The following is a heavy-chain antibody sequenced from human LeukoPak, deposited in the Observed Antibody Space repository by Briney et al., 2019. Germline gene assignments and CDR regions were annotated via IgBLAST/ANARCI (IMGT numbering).Heavy chain of an antibody. J-gene: IGHJ3*02. CDR1: GYTFTSYA. CDR3: ATPLRFLEWLTGDAFDI. CDR2: INAGNGNT. V-gene: IGHV1-3*03. D-gene: IGHD3-3*01. Sequence: GASVKVSCKASGYTFTSYAMHWVRQAPGQRLEWMGWINAGNGNTKYSQEFQGRVTMTEDTSTDTAYMELSSLRSEDTAVYYCATPLRFLEWLTGDAFDIWGQGTMVTVSS.